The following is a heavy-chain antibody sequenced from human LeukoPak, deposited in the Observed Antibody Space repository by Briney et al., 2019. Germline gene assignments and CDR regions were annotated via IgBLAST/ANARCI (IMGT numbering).Heavy chain of an antibody. V-gene: IGHV1-8*01. CDR1: GYTFTHHD. J-gene: IGHJ4*02. CDR3: ARGYHNYYDSRDYFDY. D-gene: IGHD3-22*01. CDR2: VTPNSGDT. Sequence: ASVKVSCKASGYTFTHHDINWVRQAPGQGLEWMGWVTPNSGDTAYAQKFQGRVTMTRNTSINTAYIELSSLTSEDTAVYFCARGYHNYYDSRDYFDYWGQGTLVTVSS.